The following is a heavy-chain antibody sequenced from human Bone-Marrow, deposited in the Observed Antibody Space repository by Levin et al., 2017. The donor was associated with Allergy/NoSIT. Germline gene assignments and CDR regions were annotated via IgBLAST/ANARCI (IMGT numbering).Heavy chain of an antibody. Sequence: PGGSLRLSCAASGFTFSSYWMSWVRQAPGKGLEWVANIKQDGSEKYYVDSVKGRFTISRDNAKNSLYLQMNSLRAEDTAVYYCARELNDYVWGSYRSYYDYYGMDVWGQGTTVTVSS. CDR2: IKQDGSEK. V-gene: IGHV3-7*01. D-gene: IGHD3-16*02. CDR3: ARELNDYVWGSYRSYYDYYGMDV. CDR1: GFTFSSYW. J-gene: IGHJ6*02.